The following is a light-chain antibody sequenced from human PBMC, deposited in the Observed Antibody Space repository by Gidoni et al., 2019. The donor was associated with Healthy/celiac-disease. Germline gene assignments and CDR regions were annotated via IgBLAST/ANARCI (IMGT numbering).Light chain of an antibody. CDR3: QQYGSSPRT. V-gene: IGKV3-20*01. Sequence: EIVLPPSPGTLSLSPGEIATLSCRARQSVSSSYLAWYQQKPGQAPRLLIYGASSRATGIPDRFSGSGSGTDFTLTISRLEPEDFAVYYCQQYGSSPRTFGQGTKVEIK. J-gene: IGKJ1*01. CDR2: GAS. CDR1: QSVSSSY.